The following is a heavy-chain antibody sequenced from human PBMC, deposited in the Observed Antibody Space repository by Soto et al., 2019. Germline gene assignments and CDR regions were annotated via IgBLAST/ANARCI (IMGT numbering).Heavy chain of an antibody. D-gene: IGHD4-17*01. Sequence: SETLSLTCIVSGGSISSGDYCWSWIRQPPGKGLEWIGYIYYSGSTYYNPSLKSRVSISVDTSKNQFSLKLSSVTAADTAVYYCARGIGGDYYFDYWGQGTLVTVS. CDR2: IYYSGST. CDR3: ARGIGGDYYFDY. V-gene: IGHV4-30-4*01. CDR1: GGSISSGDYC. J-gene: IGHJ4*02.